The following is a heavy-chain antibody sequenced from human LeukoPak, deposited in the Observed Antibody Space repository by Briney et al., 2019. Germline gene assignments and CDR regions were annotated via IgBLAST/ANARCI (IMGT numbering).Heavy chain of an antibody. D-gene: IGHD1-26*01. J-gene: IGHJ4*02. CDR1: GYTFTGYY. V-gene: IGHV1-2*06. CDR3: ARISWSGSYFSAV. Sequence: ASVKVSCKASGYTFTGYYMHWVRQAPGQGLEWMGRINPNSGGTNYAQKFQGRVTMTRDTSISTAYMELSRLRSADTAVYYCARISWSGSYFSAVWGQGTLVTVSS. CDR2: INPNSGGT.